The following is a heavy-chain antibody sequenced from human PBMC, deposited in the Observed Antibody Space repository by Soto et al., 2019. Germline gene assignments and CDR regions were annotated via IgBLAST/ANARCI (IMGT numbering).Heavy chain of an antibody. D-gene: IGHD6-19*01. CDR2: ISYDGSNK. CDR3: AKGYSSGWYAGTSNFDY. J-gene: IGHJ4*02. V-gene: IGHV3-30*18. CDR1: GFTFSSYG. Sequence: QVQLVESGGGVVQPGRSLRLSCAASGFTFSSYGMHWVRQAPGKGLEWVAVISYDGSNKYYADSVKGRFTISRDNSKNTRYMQMNSLRAEDTAVYYCAKGYSSGWYAGTSNFDYWGQGTLVTVSS.